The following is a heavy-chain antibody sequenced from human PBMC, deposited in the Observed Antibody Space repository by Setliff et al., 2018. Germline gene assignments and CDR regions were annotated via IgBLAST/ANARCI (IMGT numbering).Heavy chain of an antibody. Sequence: GASVKVSCKASGYTFTSYGINWVRQAPGQGLEWMGWISSYNGKTEYSQKVQGRVTMTTDRSTSTIYMELRSLRSDDTAMYYCARDAPYTNTWRYFDHWGQGTLVTVSS. J-gene: IGHJ4*02. CDR3: ARDAPYTNTWRYFDH. V-gene: IGHV1-18*01. CDR1: GYTFTSYG. D-gene: IGHD6-13*01. CDR2: ISSYNGKT.